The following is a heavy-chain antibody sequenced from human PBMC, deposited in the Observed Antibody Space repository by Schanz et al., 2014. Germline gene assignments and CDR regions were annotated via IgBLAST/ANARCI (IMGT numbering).Heavy chain of an antibody. CDR1: GYFFSSYG. CDR2: ISPYKGNT. Sequence: QVQLVQSEAAVKKPGASVKVSCKASGYFFSSYGISWVRQAPGQGLEWMGWISPYKGNTKYAEKLEDRVTMTTDISTSTAYMQLRSLTSADTAVYYGARVVRSDYLSELDFWGQGTQVIVSS. V-gene: IGHV1-18*01. D-gene: IGHD4-17*01. CDR3: ARVVRSDYLSELDF. J-gene: IGHJ4*02.